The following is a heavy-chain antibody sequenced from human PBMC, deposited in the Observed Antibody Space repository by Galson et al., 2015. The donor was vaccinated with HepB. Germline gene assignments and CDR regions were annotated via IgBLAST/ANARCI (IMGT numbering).Heavy chain of an antibody. CDR1: GFTFSSYS. J-gene: IGHJ3*02. CDR3: AGGQDVTDAFDI. D-gene: IGHD3-16*01. Sequence: SLRLSCAASGFTFSSYSMNWVRQAPGKGLEWVSYISSSSSTIYYADSVKGRFTISRDNAKNSLYLQMNSLRDEDTAVYYCAGGQDVTDAFDIWGQGTMVTVSS. CDR2: ISSSSSTI. V-gene: IGHV3-48*02.